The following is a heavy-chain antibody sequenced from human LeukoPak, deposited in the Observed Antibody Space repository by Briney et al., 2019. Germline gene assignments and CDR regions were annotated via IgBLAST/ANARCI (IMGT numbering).Heavy chain of an antibody. CDR1: GGSFNGYS. D-gene: IGHD3-3*01. J-gene: IGHJ4*02. CDR3: ARGALQFNYDFWSGYFQPFDY. V-gene: IGHV4-34*01. CDR2: IDHSGNT. Sequence: SETLSLTCAVYGGSFNGYSWTWIRQPPGKGSEWIGEIDHSGNTNYHPSLKSRITISLDTSKNQFSLKLSSVTAADTAVYYCARGALQFNYDFWSGYFQPFDYWGQGTLVTVSS.